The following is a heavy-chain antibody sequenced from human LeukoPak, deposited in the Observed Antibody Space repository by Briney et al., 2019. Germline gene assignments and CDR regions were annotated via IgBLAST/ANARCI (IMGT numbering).Heavy chain of an antibody. J-gene: IGHJ4*02. CDR3: ARDKGTRSLDH. CDR1: GLPFSTSG. D-gene: IGHD1-14*01. CDR2: IWYDGSYK. Sequence: PGGSLRLSCAASGLPFSTSGMHWVRQAPGKGLEWVADIWYDGSYKYYADSVQGRFIISRDNPINMVYLEMNSLRAEDTAVYYCARDKGTRSLDHWGQGTLVTVSS. V-gene: IGHV3-33*01.